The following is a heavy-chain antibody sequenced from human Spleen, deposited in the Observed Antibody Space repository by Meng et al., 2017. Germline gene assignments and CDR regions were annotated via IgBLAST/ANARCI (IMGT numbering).Heavy chain of an antibody. Sequence: QPQLQESGPGLVEPSETLSLTCSVSGDSISSSDSYWGWIRQSPGKGLEWIGSIGHSGFTYYTPSLESRVTVSVATSRSQFSLELTSVTAADTAVYYCVRSSGWVRTGFDPWGQGTLVTVSS. V-gene: IGHV4-39*01. D-gene: IGHD6-19*01. CDR2: IGHSGFT. J-gene: IGHJ5*02. CDR3: VRSSGWVRTGFDP. CDR1: GDSISSSDSY.